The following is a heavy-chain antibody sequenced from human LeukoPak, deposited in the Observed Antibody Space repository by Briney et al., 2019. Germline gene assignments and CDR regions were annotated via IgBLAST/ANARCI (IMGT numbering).Heavy chain of an antibody. CDR2: IWYDGSNQ. V-gene: IGHV3-33*01. J-gene: IGHJ5*02. CDR3: AREYYVSGNYLDH. Sequence: GRSLRLSCAASGFTFSSYDMHWVRQAPGKGLEWVAVIWYDGSNQYYADSVKGRFTISRDNSKNTLYLQMNSLRAEDTAVFYCAREYYVSGNYLDHWGQGTLVTVSS. D-gene: IGHD3-10*01. CDR1: GFTFSSYD.